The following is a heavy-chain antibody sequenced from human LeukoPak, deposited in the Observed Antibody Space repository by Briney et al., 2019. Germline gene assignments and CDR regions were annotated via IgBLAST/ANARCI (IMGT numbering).Heavy chain of an antibody. CDR1: GFTFINAG. CDR3: TTDYEVYYDSSGYFWGSGY. J-gene: IGHJ4*02. CDR2: IKSKTDGGTT. D-gene: IGHD3-22*01. Sequence: GGSLRLSCAASGFTFINAGMTWVRQAPGKGLEWVARIKSKTDGGTTDYAAPVKGRFTISRDDSKNTLYLQMNSLKTEDTAVYYCTTDYEVYYDSSGYFWGSGYWGQGTLVTVSS. V-gene: IGHV3-15*01.